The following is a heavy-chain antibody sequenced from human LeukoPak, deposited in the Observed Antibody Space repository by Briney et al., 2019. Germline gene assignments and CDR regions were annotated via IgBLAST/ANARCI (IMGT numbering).Heavy chain of an antibody. Sequence: PSETLSLTCTVSGGSISSSSYYWGWIRQPPGKGLEWIGSIYYSGNIIHNPALKSRVTMSVDTSKNQFFLNLTSVSAADTAVYYCAREGKLTGYFGGLGFNYWGPGILVTVSS. CDR1: GGSISSSSYY. D-gene: IGHD6-19*01. CDR3: AREGKLTGYFGGLGFNY. CDR2: IYYSGNI. J-gene: IGHJ4*02. V-gene: IGHV4-39*07.